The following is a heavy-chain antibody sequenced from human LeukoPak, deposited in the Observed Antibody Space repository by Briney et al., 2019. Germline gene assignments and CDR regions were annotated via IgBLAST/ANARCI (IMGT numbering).Heavy chain of an antibody. CDR2: ISSRGDGT. CDR3: ARFPPYRNFFDY. CDR1: GFTFSNYA. Sequence: GGSVSLLCAVCGFTFSNYAMRWVRQAPGKGREGVLTISSRGDGTSYADSVRGRFTVPRNNFKNTLYLQMNNLRAEDTAVYYCARFPPYRNFFDYWGQGTLVTVSS. J-gene: IGHJ4*02. D-gene: IGHD1-1*01. V-gene: IGHV3-23*01.